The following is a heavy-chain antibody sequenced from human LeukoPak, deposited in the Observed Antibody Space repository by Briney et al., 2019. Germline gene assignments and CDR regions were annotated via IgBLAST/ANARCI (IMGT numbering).Heavy chain of an antibody. CDR3: ARGKYTSFDN. J-gene: IGHJ4*02. D-gene: IGHD6-6*01. Sequence: SQTLSLTCAISGDSIFTNNVAWNWIRQSPSRGLGWLGRTYYRSKWSFDYAVSVKSRITINADTSKNQFSPQLSSVTPEDTAVYYCARGKYTSFDNWGQGTLVTVSS. CDR2: TYYRSKWSF. V-gene: IGHV6-1*01. CDR1: GDSIFTNNVA.